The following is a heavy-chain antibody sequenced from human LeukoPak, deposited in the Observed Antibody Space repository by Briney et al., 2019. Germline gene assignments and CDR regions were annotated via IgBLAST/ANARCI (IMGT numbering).Heavy chain of an antibody. CDR1: GFTLSSYG. CDR2: IWYDGSNK. Sequence: PGRSLRLSCAASGFTLSSYGMHWVRQAPGKGLEWVAVIWYDGSNKYYADSVKGRFTISRDNSKNTLYLQMNSLRAEDTAVYYCAREGITFGGVIDYWGQGTLVTVSS. CDR3: AREGITFGGVIDY. V-gene: IGHV3-33*01. J-gene: IGHJ4*02. D-gene: IGHD3-16*02.